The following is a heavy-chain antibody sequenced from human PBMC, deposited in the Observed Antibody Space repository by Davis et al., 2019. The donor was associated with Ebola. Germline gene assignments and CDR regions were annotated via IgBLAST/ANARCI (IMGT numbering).Heavy chain of an antibody. CDR2: IIPIFGTA. Sequence: SVKVSCKASGGTFSSYAISWVRQAPGQGLEWMGGIIPIFGTANYAQKFQGRVTITADESTSTAYMELSSLRSEDTAVYYCARDKVVVVAATVIYYYGMDVWGQGTTVTVSS. V-gene: IGHV1-69*13. J-gene: IGHJ6*02. CDR1: GGTFSSYA. D-gene: IGHD2-15*01. CDR3: ARDKVVVVAATVIYYYGMDV.